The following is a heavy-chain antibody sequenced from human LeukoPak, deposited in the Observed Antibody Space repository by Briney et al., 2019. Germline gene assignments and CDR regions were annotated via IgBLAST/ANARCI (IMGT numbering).Heavy chain of an antibody. CDR1: GYTFTSYD. V-gene: IGHV1-8*01. J-gene: IGHJ6*03. Sequence: ASVKVSCKASGYTFTSYDINWVRQATGQGLEWMGWMNPNSGNTGYAQKFQGRVTMTRNTSIGTAYMEPSSLRSEDTAVYYCARDKTTVTTYYYYYMDVWGKGTTVTVSS. D-gene: IGHD4-11*01. CDR3: ARDKTTVTTYYYYYMDV. CDR2: MNPNSGNT.